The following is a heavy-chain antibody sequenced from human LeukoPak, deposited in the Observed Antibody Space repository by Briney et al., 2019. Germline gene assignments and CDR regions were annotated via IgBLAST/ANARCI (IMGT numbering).Heavy chain of an antibody. CDR2: ISSSSSYI. Sequence: PGGSLRLSCAASGFTFTSYSMNWVRQAPGKGLEWVSSISSSSSYIDYADSVKGRFTISRDNTKNSLYLQMNSLRVEDTAIYYCARAYSPPWITASYAFDTWGQGTMVTVSS. CDR1: GFTFTSYS. CDR3: ARAYSPPWITASYAFDT. V-gene: IGHV3-21*01. J-gene: IGHJ3*02. D-gene: IGHD5-12*01.